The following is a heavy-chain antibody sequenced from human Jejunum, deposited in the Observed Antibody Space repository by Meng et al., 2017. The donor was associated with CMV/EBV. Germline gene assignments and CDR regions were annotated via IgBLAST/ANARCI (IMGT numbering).Heavy chain of an antibody. CDR2: IDSDGGRT. J-gene: IGHJ3*02. Sequence: CAASGLTFINHWMHWVRQAPGKGLVWVSRIDSDGGRTIYADSVKGRFTISRDNAKNTLFLQMDTLRAEDTAVYYCARLFNNALDIWGQGTMVTVSS. CDR1: GLTFINHW. V-gene: IGHV3-74*01. D-gene: IGHD2/OR15-2a*01. CDR3: ARLFNNALDI.